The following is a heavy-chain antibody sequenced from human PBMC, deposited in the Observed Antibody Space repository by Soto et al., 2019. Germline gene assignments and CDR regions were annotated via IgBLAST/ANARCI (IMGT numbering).Heavy chain of an antibody. J-gene: IGHJ5*02. CDR1: GYTLTELS. CDR3: ATILGYSYVFDP. D-gene: IGHD5-18*01. CDR2: IDPEDGET. Sequence: QVQLVQSGAEVKKPGASVQVSCKVSGYTLTELSMHWVRQAPGKGLEWMGCIDPEDGETIYAQKFQCRVTMTEDTSTDTAYMELSSLRSEDRAVYYCATILGYSYVFDPWGQGTLVTVSS. V-gene: IGHV1-24*01.